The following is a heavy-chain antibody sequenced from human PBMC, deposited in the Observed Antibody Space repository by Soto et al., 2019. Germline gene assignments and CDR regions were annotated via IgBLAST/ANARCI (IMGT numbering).Heavy chain of an antibody. CDR2: IYYSGST. J-gene: IGHJ3*02. V-gene: IGHV4-59*08. CDR1: GGSISSYY. D-gene: IGHD2-2*01. Sequence: QVQLQESGPGLVKPSETLSLTCTVSGGSISSYYWSWIRQPPGKGLEWNGYIYYSGSTNHNPSLKSRVNITICRSKNQFSLKLSSVTAADKGVYYCARLGGNGVVVPAIKEGLASYITAFDIWGQGTMVTVSS. CDR3: ARLGGNGVVVPAIKEGLASYITAFDI.